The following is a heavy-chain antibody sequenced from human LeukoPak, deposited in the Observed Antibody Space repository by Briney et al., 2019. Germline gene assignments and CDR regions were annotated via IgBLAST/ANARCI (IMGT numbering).Heavy chain of an antibody. J-gene: IGHJ4*02. CDR3: AIHQAGTTVTPYQFDY. V-gene: IGHV3-20*04. D-gene: IGHD4-17*01. Sequence: GGSLRLSCAASGFTFDDYGMSWVRPAPGKGLEWVSGINWNGGSTGYADSVKGRFTISRDNAKNSLYLQMNSLRAEDTALYYCAIHQAGTTVTPYQFDYWGQGTLVTVSS. CDR1: GFTFDDYG. CDR2: INWNGGST.